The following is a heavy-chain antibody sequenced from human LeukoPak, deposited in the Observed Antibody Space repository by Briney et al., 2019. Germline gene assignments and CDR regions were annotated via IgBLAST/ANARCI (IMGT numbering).Heavy chain of an antibody. CDR1: GFTFSSYA. J-gene: IGHJ5*02. CDR3: ARGPPYYYDNSGYYPFDP. CDR2: ISSSSTYI. Sequence: GGSLRLSCAASGFTFSSYAMNWVRQAPGKGLEWVSAISSSSTYIYYADSVEGRFTISRDNAKNALYLQMNSLRVEDTAVYYCARGPPYYYDNSGYYPFDPWGQGTLVTASS. D-gene: IGHD3-22*01. V-gene: IGHV3-21*06.